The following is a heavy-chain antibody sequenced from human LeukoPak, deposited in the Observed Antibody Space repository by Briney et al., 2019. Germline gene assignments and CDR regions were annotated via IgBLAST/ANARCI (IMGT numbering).Heavy chain of an antibody. CDR1: GFTFSSYA. CDR2: ISSSGNII. Sequence: PGRSLRLSCAASGFTFSSYAMHWVRQAPGKGLEWISYISSSGNIIYYADSVKGRFTISRDNAKKSLYLQMNSLRVEDTAVYYCARADNYGSGSYPDYWRQGNLVSVS. CDR3: ARADNYGSGSYPDY. D-gene: IGHD3-10*01. V-gene: IGHV3-48*03. J-gene: IGHJ4*02.